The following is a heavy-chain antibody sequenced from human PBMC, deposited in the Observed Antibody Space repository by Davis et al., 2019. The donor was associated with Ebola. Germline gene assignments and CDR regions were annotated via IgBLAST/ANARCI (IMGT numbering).Heavy chain of an antibody. V-gene: IGHV4-59*02. D-gene: IGHD3-22*01. J-gene: IGHJ4*02. CDR2: IYYRGST. Sequence: GSLRLSCTVSGGSVSNYYWSWIRQPPGKGLEWIGYIYYRGSTNYNPSLKSRVTILVDTSKNQFSLKLSSVTAADTAVYYCARPKYYYDSSGYYSYWGQGTLVTVSS. CDR3: ARPKYYYDSSGYYSY. CDR1: GGSVSNYY.